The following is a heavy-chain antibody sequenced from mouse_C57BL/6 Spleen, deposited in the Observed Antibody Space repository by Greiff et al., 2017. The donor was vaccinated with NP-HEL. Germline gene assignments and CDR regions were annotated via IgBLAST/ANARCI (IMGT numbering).Heavy chain of an antibody. CDR3: ARRGKEEGWFAY. J-gene: IGHJ3*01. Sequence: QVQLQQSGAELARPGASVKLSCKASGYTFTSYGISWVKQRTGQGLEWIGEIYPRSGNTYYNEKFKGKATLTADKSSSTAYMEVRSLTSEDSAVYFCARRGKEEGWFAYWGQGTLVTVSA. CDR2: IYPRSGNT. V-gene: IGHV1-81*01. CDR1: GYTFTSYG.